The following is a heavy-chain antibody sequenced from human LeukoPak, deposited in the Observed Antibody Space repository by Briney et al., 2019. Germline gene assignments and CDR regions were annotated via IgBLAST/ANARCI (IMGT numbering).Heavy chain of an antibody. D-gene: IGHD1-26*01. CDR3: ARASPSSGSYYVYYYYYMDV. CDR2: ISAYNGNT. Sequence: ASVKVSCKASGYTFTSYGISWVRQAPGQGLEWMGWISAYNGNTNYAQKLQGRVTMTTDTSTSTAYMELRSLRSDDTAVYYCARASPSSGSYYVYYYYYMDVWGKGTTVTISS. J-gene: IGHJ6*03. CDR1: GYTFTSYG. V-gene: IGHV1-18*01.